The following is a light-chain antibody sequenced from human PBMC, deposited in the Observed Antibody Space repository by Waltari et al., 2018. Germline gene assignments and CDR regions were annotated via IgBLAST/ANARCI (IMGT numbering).Light chain of an antibody. J-gene: IGKJ4*01. CDR2: GAS. V-gene: IGKV3-15*01. CDR3: QQYNNWPLT. Sequence: EIVLTQSPATLSVSPGEGATSSCRASQSVSSDLAWYQQKPGQAPRLLIYGASTRATGIPARFSGSGSGTEFTLTISSMQSEDFAVYYCQQYNNWPLTFGGGTKVEIK. CDR1: QSVSSD.